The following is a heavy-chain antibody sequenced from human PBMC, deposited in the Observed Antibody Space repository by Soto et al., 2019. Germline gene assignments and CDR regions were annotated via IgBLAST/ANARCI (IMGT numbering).Heavy chain of an antibody. J-gene: IGHJ6*02. CDR3: ASPYTAMVDYYYYGMDV. D-gene: IGHD5-18*01. CDR2: ISSSGSTI. Sequence: QVQLVESGGGLVKPGGSLRLSCAASGFTFSDYYMSWIRQAPGKGLEWVSYISSSGSTIYYADSVKGRFTISRDNAKNSLYLQMNSLRAEDTAVYYCASPYTAMVDYYYYGMDVWGQGTTVTVSS. CDR1: GFTFSDYY. V-gene: IGHV3-11*01.